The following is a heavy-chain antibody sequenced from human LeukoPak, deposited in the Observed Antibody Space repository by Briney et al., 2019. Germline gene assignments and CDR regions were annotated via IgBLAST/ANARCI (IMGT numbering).Heavy chain of an antibody. V-gene: IGHV4-34*01. CDR3: ARSPNYGSAKLLFKRLVTMDV. Sequence: PSETLSLTCAVYGGSFSGYYWSWIRQPPGKGLEWIGEINHSGSTNYIPSLKNRVTISVDTSKNQFSLKLSSVTAADTAVYYCARSPNYGSAKLLFKRLVTMDVWGQGTTVTVSS. CDR1: GGSFSGYY. J-gene: IGHJ6*02. D-gene: IGHD3-10*01. CDR2: INHSGST.